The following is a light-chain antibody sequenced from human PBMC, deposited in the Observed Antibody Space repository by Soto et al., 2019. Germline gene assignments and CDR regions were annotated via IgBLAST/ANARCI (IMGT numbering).Light chain of an antibody. Sequence: IVVTQSPATLSVSPWESATLSCRASQSVSSNLAWHQQKPGQAPRILMYDAFNRATGVPARFRGSGSGTDFTLTISRLEPEDFAVYYCHQYGSSLGTFGQGTKVDIK. V-gene: IGKV3-20*01. CDR2: DAF. CDR3: HQYGSSLGT. J-gene: IGKJ2*01. CDR1: QSVSSN.